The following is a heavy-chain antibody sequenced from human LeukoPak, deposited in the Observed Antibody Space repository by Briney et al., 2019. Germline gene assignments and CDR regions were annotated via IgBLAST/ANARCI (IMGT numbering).Heavy chain of an antibody. V-gene: IGHV3-7*01. CDR1: GFTFSNSW. CDR3: ANGGTYSSGP. D-gene: IGHD3-22*01. Sequence: GGSLRLSCAASGFTFSNSWMSWVRQAPGKGLEWVATIKPDGGAQYYVDSVKGRFTISRDNAKNSLFLQINSLRAEDTAVYYCANGGTYSSGPWGQGTLVTVSS. J-gene: IGHJ5*02. CDR2: IKPDGGAQ.